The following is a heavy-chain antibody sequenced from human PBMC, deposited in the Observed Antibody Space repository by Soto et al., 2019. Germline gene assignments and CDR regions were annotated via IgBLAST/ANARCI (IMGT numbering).Heavy chain of an antibody. CDR3: ARAVGRAGFDY. V-gene: IGHV3-48*02. D-gene: IGHD2-15*01. J-gene: IGHJ4*02. CDR1: GFTFSSYT. Sequence: VQLVEFGGGLVQPGGSLRLSCAASGFTFSSYTMNWVRQAPGKGLEWVSHISSSSTTIYYADSVKGRFTISRDNAKNSLYLQMNGLRDEDTAVYYCARAVGRAGFDYWGQGTLVTVSS. CDR2: ISSSSTTI.